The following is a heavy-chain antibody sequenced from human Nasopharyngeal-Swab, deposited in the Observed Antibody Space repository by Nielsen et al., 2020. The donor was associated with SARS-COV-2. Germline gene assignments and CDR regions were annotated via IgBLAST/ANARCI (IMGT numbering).Heavy chain of an antibody. Sequence: VRQAPGKGLEWVSYISSSGSTIYYADSVKGRFTTSRDNAKNSLYLQMNSLRAEDTAVYYCARDRGGLLWFGELPTYFDYWGQGTLVTVSS. V-gene: IGHV3-48*03. CDR3: ARDRGGLLWFGELPTYFDY. D-gene: IGHD3-10*01. J-gene: IGHJ4*02. CDR2: ISSSGSTI.